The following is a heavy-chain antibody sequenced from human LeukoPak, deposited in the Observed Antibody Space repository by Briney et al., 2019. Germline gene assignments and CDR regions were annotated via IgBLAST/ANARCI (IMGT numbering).Heavy chain of an antibody. Sequence: PSGTLSLTCVVNNGSFTENFWSWVRQPPGKGLEWIGEVYHSGTTNYNPSVKSRLSISADMSKKQFSLKLNTVTAADTAVYYCAREKFVGRLSRVLDAWGQGTLVTVSS. V-gene: IGHV4-34*01. J-gene: IGHJ5*02. D-gene: IGHD3-16*01. CDR1: NGSFTENF. CDR3: AREKFVGRLSRVLDA. CDR2: VYHSGTT.